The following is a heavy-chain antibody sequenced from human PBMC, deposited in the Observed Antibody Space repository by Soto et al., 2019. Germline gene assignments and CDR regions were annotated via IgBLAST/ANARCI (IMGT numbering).Heavy chain of an antibody. V-gene: IGHV1-69*12. J-gene: IGHJ5*02. CDR2: IIPIFGTA. Sequence: QVQLVQSGAEVKKPGSLVKVSCKASGGTFSSYAINWVRQAPGQGLEWMGGIIPIFGTANYAQKFQGRVTITADESTSTAYMELSSLRSEDTAVYYCARDRGPSSGYYPYWFDPWGQGTLVTVSS. D-gene: IGHD3-22*01. CDR1: GGTFSSYA. CDR3: ARDRGPSSGYYPYWFDP.